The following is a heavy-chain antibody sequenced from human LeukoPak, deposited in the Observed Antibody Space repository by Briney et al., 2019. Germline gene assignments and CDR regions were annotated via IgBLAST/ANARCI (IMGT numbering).Heavy chain of an antibody. D-gene: IGHD3-9*01. V-gene: IGHV4-61*02. Sequence: PSETLSLTCTVSGGSISSGSYYWSWIRQPAGKGLEWIGRIYTRGSTNYNPSLKSPVTISVDTSKNPFSLKLSSVTAADTAVYYCARGGRVLRYFDWYNYYFDYWGQGTLVTVSS. CDR1: GGSISSGSYY. CDR2: IYTRGST. J-gene: IGHJ4*02. CDR3: ARGGRVLRYFDWYNYYFDY.